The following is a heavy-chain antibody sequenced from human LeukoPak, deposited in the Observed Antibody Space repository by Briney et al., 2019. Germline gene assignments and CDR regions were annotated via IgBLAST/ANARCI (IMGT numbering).Heavy chain of an antibody. CDR3: ARDYYGSGSYYNGDAFDI. Sequence: GASVKVSCKPSGYTFTSYGISWVRQAPGEGLEWVGWISAYICNTNYAQKLEGRVTMTTDTSTSTAYMELRSLRSDDTAVYYCARDYYGSGSYYNGDAFDIWGQGTMVTVSS. CDR1: GYTFTSYG. J-gene: IGHJ3*02. V-gene: IGHV1-18*01. D-gene: IGHD3-10*01. CDR2: ISAYICNT.